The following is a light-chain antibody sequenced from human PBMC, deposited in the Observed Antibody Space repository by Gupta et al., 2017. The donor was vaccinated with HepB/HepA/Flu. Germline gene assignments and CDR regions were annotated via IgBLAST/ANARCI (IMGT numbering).Light chain of an antibody. CDR2: GAS. J-gene: IGKJ1*01. CDR3: QQDGSSPRT. V-gene: IGKV3-20*01. Sequence: EIVLTQSPGTLSLSPGERATLSCRASQSVSSNFLAWYQQKPGQSPRLLIYGASRRATGIPDRFSGSGSGTDFTLTISRLEPEDFAVYYCQQDGSSPRTFGQGTKVEI. CDR1: QSVSSNF.